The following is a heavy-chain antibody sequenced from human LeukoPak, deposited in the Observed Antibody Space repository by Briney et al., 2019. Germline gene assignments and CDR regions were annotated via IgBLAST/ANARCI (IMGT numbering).Heavy chain of an antibody. CDR2: ISSSSTYI. CDR1: GFTFSSYS. J-gene: IGHJ4*02. D-gene: IGHD4-17*01. Sequence: PGGSLRLSCAASGFTFSSYSMNWVRQAPGKGLEWVSSISSSSTYIYYADSVKGRFTISRDNAKNSLYLQMNSLRAEDTAVYYCAPYGDIYSGDPGVGYWGQGTLVTVSS. V-gene: IGHV3-21*01. CDR3: APYGDIYSGDPGVGY.